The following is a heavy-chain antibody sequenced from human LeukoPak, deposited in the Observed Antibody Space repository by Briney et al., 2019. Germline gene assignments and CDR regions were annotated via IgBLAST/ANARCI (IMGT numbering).Heavy chain of an antibody. CDR3: ARRGRWLQFAIFDL. V-gene: IGHV4-38-2*02. Sequence: SETLSLTCTVSGYSISSGYYWGWIRQPPGKGLEWIGSIYHSGSTNYNPSLKSRVTISVDTSKNQFSLKLSSVTAADTAVYYCARRGRWLQFAIFDLWGRGTLVTVSS. D-gene: IGHD5-24*01. CDR2: IYHSGST. CDR1: GYSISSGYY. J-gene: IGHJ2*01.